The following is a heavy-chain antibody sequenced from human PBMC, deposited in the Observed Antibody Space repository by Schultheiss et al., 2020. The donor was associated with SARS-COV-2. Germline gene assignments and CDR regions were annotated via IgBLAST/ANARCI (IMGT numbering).Heavy chain of an antibody. CDR1: GFIFKNYW. J-gene: IGHJ5*02. D-gene: IGHD2-15*01. V-gene: IGHV3-74*01. CDR3: ARAPAIYCSGGSCYSYRNWFDP. Sequence: GGSLRLSCAASGFIFKNYWMHWVRQVPGKGPVWVSRINNDGSGTNYADSLKGRLTISRDNSKNTLYLQMNSLRAEDTTVYYCARAPAIYCSGGSCYSYRNWFDPWGQGTLVTVSS. CDR2: INNDGSGT.